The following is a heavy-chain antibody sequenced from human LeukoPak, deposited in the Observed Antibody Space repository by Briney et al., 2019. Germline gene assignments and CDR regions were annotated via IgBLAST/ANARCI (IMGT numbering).Heavy chain of an antibody. J-gene: IGHJ5*02. CDR1: GGSISSGDCY. V-gene: IGHV4-30-4*08. CDR2: IYYSGNT. D-gene: IGHD2-2*01. Sequence: PSQTLSLTCTVSGGSISSGDCYWSWIRQPPGKGLEWIGYIYYSGNTFHYNPSLKSRVNISVDTSKNQFSLRLSSVTAVDTAVYYCASTNCSSAGCYGANWFDPWGQGTLVTVSA. CDR3: ASTNCSSAGCYGANWFDP.